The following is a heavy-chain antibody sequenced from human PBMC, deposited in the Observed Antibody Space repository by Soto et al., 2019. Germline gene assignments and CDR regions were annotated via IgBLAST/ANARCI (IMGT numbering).Heavy chain of an antibody. CDR3: ARESDGSSGWYYFDY. J-gene: IGHJ4*02. CDR1: GFTFSSYS. CDR2: ISSSSSTI. V-gene: IGHV3-48*02. Sequence: EVQLVESGGGLVQPGGSLRLSCAASGFTFSSYSMNWVRQAPGKGLEWVSYISSSSSTIYYADSVKGRFTISRDNAKNSLYLQMNSLRDEDTAVYYCARESDGSSGWYYFDYWGQGTLVTVSS. D-gene: IGHD6-19*01.